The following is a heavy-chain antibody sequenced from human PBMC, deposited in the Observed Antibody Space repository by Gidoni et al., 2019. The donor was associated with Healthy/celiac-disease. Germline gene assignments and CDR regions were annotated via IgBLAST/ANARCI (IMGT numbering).Heavy chain of an antibody. D-gene: IGHD3-22*01. Sequence: PLQESSPVLLQPSGTLSLPCAVPGGSIRSSNWWSWVRQPPGKGLEWIGDSYHSGSTNYNPARKSRVTISVEKSKNQCSLKRSSVTAEETAVYYCARVYYESSGVSFDDWGQGTLVTGSS. CDR3: ARVYYESSGVSFDD. CDR2: SYHSGST. CDR1: GGSIRSSNW. V-gene: IGHV4-4*02. J-gene: IGHJ4*02.